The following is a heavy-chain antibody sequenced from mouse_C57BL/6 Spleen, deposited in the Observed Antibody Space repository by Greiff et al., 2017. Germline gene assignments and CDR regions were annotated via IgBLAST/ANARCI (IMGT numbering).Heavy chain of an antibody. CDR2: INPNNGGT. Sequence: EVQLQQSGPELVKPGASVKISCKASGYTFTDYYMNWVKQSHGKSLELIGDINPNNGGTSYNQKFKGKATLTVDTSSSTAYMELRSLTSEDSAVYYCASPHYDYDGYFDVWGTGTTVTVSS. J-gene: IGHJ1*03. CDR1: GYTFTDYY. D-gene: IGHD2-4*01. V-gene: IGHV1-26*01. CDR3: ASPHYDYDGYFDV.